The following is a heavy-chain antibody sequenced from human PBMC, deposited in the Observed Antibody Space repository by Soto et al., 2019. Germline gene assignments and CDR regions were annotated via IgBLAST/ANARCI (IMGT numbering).Heavy chain of an antibody. J-gene: IGHJ4*02. D-gene: IGHD3-9*01. CDR2: ISSRSSYI. CDR1: GFTLNTYS. Sequence: GGSLRLSCAASGFTLNTYSMSWVRQAPGKGLEWVSSISSRSSYIFYADSVRGRFTISRDNAKNSLYLQMSSLRAEDTAVYYCARVSGYDILTGWDYWGQGTPVTVSS. CDR3: ARVSGYDILTGWDY. V-gene: IGHV3-21*01.